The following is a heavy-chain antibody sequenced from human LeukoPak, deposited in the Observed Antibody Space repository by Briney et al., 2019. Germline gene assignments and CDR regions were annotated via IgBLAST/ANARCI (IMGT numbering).Heavy chain of an antibody. CDR3: ARQAYYDILTGHYENFDY. J-gene: IGHJ4*02. D-gene: IGHD3-9*01. CDR1: GFTFSSYW. CDR2: INSDGSST. Sequence: GGSLRLSCAASGFTFSSYWMHWVRHAPGKGLVWVSRINSDGSSTNYADSVKGRFTISRDNSKNTLYLQMNSLRAEDTAVYYCARQAYYDILTGHYENFDYWGQGTLVTVSS. V-gene: IGHV3-74*01.